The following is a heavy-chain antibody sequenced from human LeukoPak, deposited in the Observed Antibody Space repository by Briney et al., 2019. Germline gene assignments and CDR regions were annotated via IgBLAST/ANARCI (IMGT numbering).Heavy chain of an antibody. D-gene: IGHD2-2*01. J-gene: IGHJ3*02. V-gene: IGHV1-69*05. CDR3: AKYKLGYCSSTSCSHDAFDI. CDR2: IIPIFGTA. CDR1: GGTFSSYA. Sequence: GASVKVSCKASGGTFSSYAISWVRQAPGQGLEWMGGIIPIFGTANYAQKFRGRVTMTTDTSTSTAYMELRSLRSDDTAVYYCAKYKLGYCSSTSCSHDAFDIWGQGTMVTVSS.